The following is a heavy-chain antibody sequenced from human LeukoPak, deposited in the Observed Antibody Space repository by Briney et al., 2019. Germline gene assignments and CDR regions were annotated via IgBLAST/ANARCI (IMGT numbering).Heavy chain of an antibody. V-gene: IGHV5-51*01. J-gene: IGHJ4*02. D-gene: IGHD2-15*01. CDR2: IYGGDSDT. CDR1: GYTFTSYW. Sequence: GESLHISCTGSGYTFTSYWIGWTRQMPGKGLGWMGIIYGGDSDTRYSPSFQGQVTISADKSIDTAYLQWSSLKGSDTAMYYCTRGSGEIHYWGQGTLVTVSS. CDR3: TRGSGEIHY.